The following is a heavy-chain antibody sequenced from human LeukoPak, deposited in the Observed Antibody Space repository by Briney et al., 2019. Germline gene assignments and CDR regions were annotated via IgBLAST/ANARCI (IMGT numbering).Heavy chain of an antibody. D-gene: IGHD6-19*01. CDR2: INRSGST. J-gene: IGHJ4*02. CDR1: GGSFSGYY. V-gene: IGHV4-34*01. Sequence: SETLSLTCAVYGGSFSGYYWSWIRQPPGKGLEWIGEINRSGSTNYNPSLKSRVTISVDTSKNQFSLKLSSVTAADTAVYYCARDPVAGTNPVVDYWGQGTLVTVSS. CDR3: ARDPVAGTNPVVDY.